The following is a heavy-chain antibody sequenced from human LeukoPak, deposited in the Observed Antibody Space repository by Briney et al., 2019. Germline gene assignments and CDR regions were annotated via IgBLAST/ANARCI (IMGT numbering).Heavy chain of an antibody. Sequence: GASVKVSCKASGYTFTSYYMHWVRQAPGQGLEWMGIINPSGGSTSYAQKFQGRVTMTRDTSISTAYMELSRLRSDDTAVYYCARGPHRWAQDYWGQGTLVTVSS. CDR3: ARGPHRWAQDY. CDR1: GYTFTSYY. D-gene: IGHD5-24*01. CDR2: INPSGGST. J-gene: IGHJ4*02. V-gene: IGHV1-46*01.